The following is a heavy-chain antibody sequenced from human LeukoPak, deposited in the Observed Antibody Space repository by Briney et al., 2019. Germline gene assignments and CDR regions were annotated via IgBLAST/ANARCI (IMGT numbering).Heavy chain of an antibody. Sequence: GGSLRLSCAASGFTFSSYGMHWVRQAPGKGLEWVAVVSYDGSNKYYADSVKGRFTISRDNSKNTLYLQMNSLRAEGTAVYYCAKILGTRGVISRYYYYGMDVWGQGTTVTVSS. CDR2: VSYDGSNK. D-gene: IGHD3-10*01. CDR3: AKILGTRGVISRYYYYGMDV. V-gene: IGHV3-30*18. CDR1: GFTFSSYG. J-gene: IGHJ6*02.